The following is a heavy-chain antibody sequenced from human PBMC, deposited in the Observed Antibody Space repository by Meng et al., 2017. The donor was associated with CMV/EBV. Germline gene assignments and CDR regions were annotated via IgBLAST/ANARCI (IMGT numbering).Heavy chain of an antibody. CDR2: INPNSGGT. CDR3: ARPLTGYYQSGMDV. D-gene: IGHD3-9*01. Sequence: ASVKVSCKASGYTFTGYYMHWVRQAPGQGLEWMGWINPNSGGTNYAQKFQGRVTMTRDTSISTAYMELSRLRSDDTAVYYCARPLTGYYQSGMDVWGQGTTVTVSS. CDR1: GYTFTGYY. V-gene: IGHV1-2*02. J-gene: IGHJ6*02.